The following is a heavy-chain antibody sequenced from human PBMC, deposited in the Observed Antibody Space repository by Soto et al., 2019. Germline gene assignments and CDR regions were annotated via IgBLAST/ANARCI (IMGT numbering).Heavy chain of an antibody. Sequence: SETLSLTCAVYGGSFSGYYWSWIRQPPGKGLEWIGEINHSGSTNYNPSLKSRVTISVDTSKNQFSLKLSSVTAADTAVYYCARVVRSAAMVRGVIRGSRFDYWGQGPRVIVCS. J-gene: IGHJ4*02. V-gene: IGHV4-34*01. CDR1: GGSFSGYY. D-gene: IGHD3-10*01. CDR3: ARVVRSAAMVRGVIRGSRFDY. CDR2: INHSGST.